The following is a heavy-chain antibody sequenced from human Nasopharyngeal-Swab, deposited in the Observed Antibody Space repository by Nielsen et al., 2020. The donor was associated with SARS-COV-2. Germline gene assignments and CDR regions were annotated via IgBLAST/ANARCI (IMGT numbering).Heavy chain of an antibody. D-gene: IGHD4-17*01. V-gene: IGHV3-7*01. CDR1: GFTFSSYS. CDR3: ARDAPAHYGAFY. Sequence: GESLKISCAASGFTFSSYSMSWVRQAPGKGLEWVANIKQDGSEKYYVDSVKGRFTISRDNAKNSLYLQMDSLRGEDTAVYYCARDAPAHYGAFYWGRGTLVTVSS. J-gene: IGHJ4*02. CDR2: IKQDGSEK.